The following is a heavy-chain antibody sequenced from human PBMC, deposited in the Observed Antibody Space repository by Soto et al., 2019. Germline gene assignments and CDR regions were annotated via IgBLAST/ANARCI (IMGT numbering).Heavy chain of an antibody. Sequence: PGGSLRLSCEASGFAFDTYVMHWIRQGAGQGLEWVATMSYDGSKIYYRDSVRGRFSISRDDSKRTLYLQMNSLRAEDTAVYYCAKDRDPYYYYYLMDVWGQGTTVTVSS. V-gene: IGHV3-30*18. CDR2: MSYDGSKI. J-gene: IGHJ6*02. CDR1: GFAFDTYV. CDR3: AKDRDPYYYYYLMDV.